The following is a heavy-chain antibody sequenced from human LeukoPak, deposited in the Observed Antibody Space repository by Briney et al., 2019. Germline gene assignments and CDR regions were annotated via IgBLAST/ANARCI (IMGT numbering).Heavy chain of an antibody. Sequence: GGSLRLSCAASGFTFSSYSMNWVRQVPGKGLEWVSSISSSSSYIYYADSVRGRFTISRDNAKNSLYLQMNSLRAEDTAVYYCARDTQTTTVVTPIYYGMDVWGQGTTVTVSS. CDR2: ISSSSSYI. V-gene: IGHV3-21*01. CDR3: ARDTQTTTVVTPIYYGMDV. CDR1: GFTFSSYS. D-gene: IGHD4-23*01. J-gene: IGHJ6*02.